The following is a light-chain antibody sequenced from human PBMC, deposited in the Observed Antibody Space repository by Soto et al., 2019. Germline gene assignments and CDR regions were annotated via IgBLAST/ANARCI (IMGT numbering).Light chain of an antibody. CDR2: GAS. V-gene: IGKV3-20*01. CDR1: ENVRNNY. CDR3: QQYSFMWT. Sequence: IVLTPSAGTLSLSQGERATLSCRASENVRNNYLAWYQQKPGQAPRLLISGASKRATGIPDRFSGSGSGTDFTLTINRLEPEDFAVYYCQQYSFMWTFGQGTKVDIK. J-gene: IGKJ1*01.